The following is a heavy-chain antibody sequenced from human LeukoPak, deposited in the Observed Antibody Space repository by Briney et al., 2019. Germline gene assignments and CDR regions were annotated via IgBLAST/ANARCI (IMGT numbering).Heavy chain of an antibody. CDR1: GFTFDDYA. CDR2: ISWDGGST. D-gene: IGHD6-19*01. Sequence: PGGSLRLSCAASGFTFDDYAMHWVRQAPGKGLEWVSLISWDGGSTYSADSVKGRFTISRDNSKNSLYLQMNSLRAEDTALYSCAKDIGPSVISSGWYGAFDIWGQGTMVTVSS. CDR3: AKDIGPSVISSGWYGAFDI. J-gene: IGHJ3*02. V-gene: IGHV3-43D*04.